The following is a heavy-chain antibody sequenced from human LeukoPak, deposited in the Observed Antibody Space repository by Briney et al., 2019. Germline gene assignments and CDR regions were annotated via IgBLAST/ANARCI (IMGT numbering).Heavy chain of an antibody. J-gene: IGHJ4*02. CDR2: VGPYHGNT. V-gene: IGHV1-18*01. Sequence: ASVKVSCKASGYTFTSYAINWVRQAPEQGLEWMGWVGPYHGNTTYAQKFQGRLAMTTDKSTTTAYMELRSLTSDDTALYYCAKNFRTLASRRTSPFDSWGQGTLVIVSS. CDR1: GYTFTSYA. CDR3: AKNFRTLASRRTSPFDS. D-gene: IGHD6-6*01.